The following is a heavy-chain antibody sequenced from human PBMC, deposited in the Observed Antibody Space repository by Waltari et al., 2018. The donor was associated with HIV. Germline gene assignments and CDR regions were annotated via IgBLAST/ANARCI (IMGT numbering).Heavy chain of an antibody. J-gene: IGHJ3*02. Sequence: QVQLQESGPGLVKPSETLSLTCTVSGGSISSYYWSWIRQPPGKGLEWIGYIYYSGSTNYNPSLKSRVTISVDTSKNQFSLKLSSVTAADTAVFYCARGRITMEGPGAFDIWGQGTMVTVSS. CDR3: ARGRITMEGPGAFDI. CDR1: GGSISSYY. V-gene: IGHV4-59*01. D-gene: IGHD3-10*01. CDR2: IYYSGST.